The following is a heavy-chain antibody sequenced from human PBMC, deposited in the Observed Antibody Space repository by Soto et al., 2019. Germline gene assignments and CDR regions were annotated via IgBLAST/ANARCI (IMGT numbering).Heavy chain of an antibody. J-gene: IGHJ6*02. CDR1: GFTFSSYG. D-gene: IGHD3-3*01. CDR2: ISYDGSNK. CDR3: AKGNAIFGVALPMDV. Sequence: VQLVESGGGVVQPGRSLRLSCAASGFTFSSYGMHWVRQAPGKGPEWVAVISYDGSNKYYGGSVKGRFTVSRDNSKNTLYLQMNSLRVEDTAVYYCAKGNAIFGVALPMDVWGQGTTVTVSS. V-gene: IGHV3-30*18.